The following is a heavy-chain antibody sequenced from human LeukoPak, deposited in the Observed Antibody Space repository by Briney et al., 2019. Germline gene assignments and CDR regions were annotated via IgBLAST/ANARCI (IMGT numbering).Heavy chain of an antibody. D-gene: IGHD3-22*01. CDR2: IYPGDSDT. CDR3: ARTLNYYDSSGRNYYYYYGMDV. V-gene: IGHV5-51*01. CDR1: GYSFTSYW. Sequence: GESLKISCKGSGYSFTSYWIGWVRQMPRKGLEWMGVIYPGDSDTRYSPSFQGQVTISADKSISTAYLQWSSLKASDTAMYYCARTLNYYDSSGRNYYYYYGMDVWGQGTTVTVSS. J-gene: IGHJ6*02.